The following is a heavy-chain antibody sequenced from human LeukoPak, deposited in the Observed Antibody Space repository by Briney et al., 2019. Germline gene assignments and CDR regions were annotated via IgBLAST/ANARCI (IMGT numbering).Heavy chain of an antibody. CDR2: INTDGTVT. Sequence: PGGSLRLSCAASGFTFSKYWMLWVRQAPGKGLESVSRINTDGTVTTYADSVKGRFTVSRDNADNTMFLQMCSVRDEDTAVYYCATKQWLAPPPDSWGQGTPVTVSS. V-gene: IGHV3-74*01. J-gene: IGHJ4*02. CDR1: GFTFSKYW. CDR3: ATKQWLAPPPDS. D-gene: IGHD6-19*01.